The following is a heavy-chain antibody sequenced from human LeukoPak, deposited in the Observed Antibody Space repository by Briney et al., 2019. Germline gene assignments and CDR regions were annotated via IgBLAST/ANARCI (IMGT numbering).Heavy chain of an antibody. J-gene: IGHJ5*02. D-gene: IGHD6-6*01. CDR2: ISYDGSNK. Sequence: GRSLILSCAASGFTFSSYAMHWVRQAPGKGLEWVAVISYDGSNKYYADSVKGRFTISRDNSKNTLYLQMNSLRAEDTAVYYCARDLGIAAHMYNWFDPWGQGTLVTVSS. CDR3: ARDLGIAAHMYNWFDP. CDR1: GFTFSSYA. V-gene: IGHV3-30-3*01.